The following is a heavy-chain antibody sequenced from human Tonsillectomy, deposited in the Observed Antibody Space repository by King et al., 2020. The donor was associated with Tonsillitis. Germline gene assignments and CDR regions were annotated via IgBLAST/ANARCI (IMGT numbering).Heavy chain of an antibody. CDR2: IYYSGST. D-gene: IGHD3-10*01. Sequence: QLQESGPGLVKPSETLSLTCTVSGGSISSYYWSWIRQPPGKGLEWIGYIYYSGSTNYNPSHKSRVTISVDTSKNQFSLKLTSVTAADTAVYYCARYGSGAYYDYWGQGTLVTVSS. CDR3: ARYGSGAYYDY. J-gene: IGHJ4*02. CDR1: GGSISSYY. V-gene: IGHV4-59*01.